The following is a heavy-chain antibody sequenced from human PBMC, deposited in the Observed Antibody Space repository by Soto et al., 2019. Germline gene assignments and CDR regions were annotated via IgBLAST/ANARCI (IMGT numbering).Heavy chain of an antibody. CDR3: AREVLFVGMEAPRYLDY. Sequence: ASVKVSCKASGYTFTSYDINWVRQATGQGLEWMGWMNPNSGNTGYAQKFQGRVTMTRNTSISTAYMELSSLRSEDTAVYYCAREVLFVGMEAPRYLDYRGKGTLVTVFS. CDR1: GYTFTSYD. J-gene: IGHJ4*02. V-gene: IGHV1-8*01. CDR2: MNPNSGNT. D-gene: IGHD2-15*01.